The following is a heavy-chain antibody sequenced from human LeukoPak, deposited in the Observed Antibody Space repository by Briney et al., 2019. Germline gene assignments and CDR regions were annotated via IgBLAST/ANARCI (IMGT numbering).Heavy chain of an antibody. Sequence: GSLRLSCAASGFTFSSYGMSWVRQAPGKGLEWVSAISGSGGSTYYADSVKGRFTISRDNSKNTLYLQMNSLRAEDTAVYYCARRAGAYSHPYDYWGQGTLVTVSS. D-gene: IGHD4/OR15-4a*01. CDR3: ARRAGAYSHPYDY. CDR2: ISGSGGST. J-gene: IGHJ4*02. CDR1: GFTFSSYG. V-gene: IGHV3-23*01.